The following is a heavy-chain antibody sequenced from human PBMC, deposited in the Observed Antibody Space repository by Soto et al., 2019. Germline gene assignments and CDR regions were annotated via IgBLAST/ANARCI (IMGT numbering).Heavy chain of an antibody. Sequence: SETLSLTCTVSGGSTSSYYWSWIRQPPGKGLEWIGYIYHSGNTYYNPSLESRVTISVDTSNNQFSLKLSSVTAADTAVYYCFLSSGDHLDWFAPWAQGTLVTVSS. CDR3: FLSSGDHLDWFAP. CDR1: GGSTSSYY. CDR2: IYHSGNT. J-gene: IGHJ5*02. D-gene: IGHD4-17*01. V-gene: IGHV4-59*01.